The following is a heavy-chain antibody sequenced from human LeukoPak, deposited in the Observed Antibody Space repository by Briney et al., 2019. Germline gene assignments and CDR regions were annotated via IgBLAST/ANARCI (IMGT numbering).Heavy chain of an antibody. CDR2: INPNSGGT. D-gene: IGHD4/OR15-4a*01. CDR3: ARDPNFTPYYFDY. CDR1: GYTFTGYY. Sequence: GASVKVSCEASGYTFTGYYMHWVRQAPGQGLEWMGWINPNSGGTNYAQKFQGRVTMTRDTSISTAYMELSRLRSDDTAVYYCARDPNFTPYYFDYWGQGTLVTVSS. J-gene: IGHJ4*02. V-gene: IGHV1-2*02.